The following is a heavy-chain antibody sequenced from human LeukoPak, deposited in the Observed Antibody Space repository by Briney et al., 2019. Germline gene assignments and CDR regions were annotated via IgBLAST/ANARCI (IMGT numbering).Heavy chain of an antibody. D-gene: IGHD6-13*01. CDR3: ASRPADSTWYGVFDY. Sequence: SETLSLTCTVSGGSINSHYWSWIRQPPGKGPEWIGYVFYPGSTNYNPSLKSRVSMSLDTSRDQFSLRLTSVTAADTAIYYCASRPADSTWYGVFDYWSQGTLVTVSS. CDR2: VFYPGST. J-gene: IGHJ4*02. CDR1: GGSINSHY. V-gene: IGHV4-59*11.